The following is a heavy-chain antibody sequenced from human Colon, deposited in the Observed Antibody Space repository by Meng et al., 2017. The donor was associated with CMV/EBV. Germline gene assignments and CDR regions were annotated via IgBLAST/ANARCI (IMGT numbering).Heavy chain of an antibody. Sequence: SLKISCAASGFTFDDHAMHWVRQVPGKGPEWVAGITWNSETIAYVDSVKGRFTVSRDNAKTALYLQMNSLRSEDTALYYCAKDVGANFFYGLDVWGQGTTVTVSS. V-gene: IGHV3-9*01. CDR3: AKDVGANFFYGLDV. CDR2: ITWNSETI. CDR1: GFTFDDHA. J-gene: IGHJ6*02. D-gene: IGHD1-26*01.